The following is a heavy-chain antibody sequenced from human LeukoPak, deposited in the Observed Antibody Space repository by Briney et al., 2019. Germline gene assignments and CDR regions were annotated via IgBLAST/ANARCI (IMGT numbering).Heavy chain of an antibody. V-gene: IGHV1-2*02. J-gene: IGHJ3*02. Sequence: ASVKVSCKASGYTFTGYYMHWVRQAPGQGLEWMGWINPDSGGTNYAQKFQGRVTMSVDTSKNQFSLKLSSVTAADTAVYYCAREAYYYDSSGYYWGYAFDIWGQGTMVTVSS. CDR2: INPDSGGT. CDR1: GYTFTGYY. CDR3: AREAYYYDSSGYYWGYAFDI. D-gene: IGHD3-22*01.